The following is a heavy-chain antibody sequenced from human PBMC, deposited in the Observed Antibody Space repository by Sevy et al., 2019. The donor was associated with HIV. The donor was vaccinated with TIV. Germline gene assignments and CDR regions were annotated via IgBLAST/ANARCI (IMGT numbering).Heavy chain of an antibody. D-gene: IGHD3-3*01. Sequence: SETLSLTCAVSGYSISSSNWWGWIRQPPGKGLEWIGYIYYSGSTYYNPSLKSRVTMSVDTSKNQFSLKLSSVTAVDTAVYYCARIGGGPDYDFWSGYYWFDPRGQGTLVTVSS. CDR3: ARIGGGPDYDFWSGYYWFDP. V-gene: IGHV4-28*01. CDR1: GYSISSSNW. CDR2: IYYSGST. J-gene: IGHJ5*02.